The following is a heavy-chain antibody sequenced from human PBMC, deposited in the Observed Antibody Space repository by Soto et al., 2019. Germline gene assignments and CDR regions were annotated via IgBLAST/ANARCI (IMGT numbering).Heavy chain of an antibody. V-gene: IGHV4-39*01. CDR2: IYYSGST. Sequence: SETLSLTCTVSGGSISSSSYYWGWIRQPPGKGLEWIGSIYYSGSTYYNPSLKSRVTISVDTSKNQFSLKLSSVTAADTAVYYCARMESIRSYNWFDPWGQGTLVTVSS. CDR3: ARMESIRSYNWFDP. CDR1: GGSISSSSYY. J-gene: IGHJ5*02. D-gene: IGHD3-10*01.